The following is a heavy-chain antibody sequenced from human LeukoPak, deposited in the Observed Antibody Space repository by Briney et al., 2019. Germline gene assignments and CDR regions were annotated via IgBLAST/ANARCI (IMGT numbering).Heavy chain of an antibody. CDR3: ARIRGARWLQLNYYFDY. Sequence: GGSLRLSCAASGFTVSSNYMSWVRQAPGKGLEWVSVIYSGGSTYYADSVKGRFTISRDNSKNTLYLQMNSLRAEDTAVYYCARIRGARWLQLNYYFDYWGQGTLVTVSS. CDR2: IYSGGST. J-gene: IGHJ4*02. V-gene: IGHV3-53*01. CDR1: GFTVSSNY. D-gene: IGHD5-24*01.